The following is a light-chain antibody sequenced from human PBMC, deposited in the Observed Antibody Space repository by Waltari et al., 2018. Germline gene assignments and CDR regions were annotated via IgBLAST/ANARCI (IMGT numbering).Light chain of an antibody. CDR1: QSISSS. Sequence: EIVLTQSPATLSLSPGERATLSCRASQSISSSLAWFQQKPGQPPRLLIYAASNRATGIPARFSGSGSGTDFTLTISSLEPEDFAVYYCQQRSNWPYTFGQGTKLEIK. J-gene: IGKJ2*01. V-gene: IGKV3-11*01. CDR3: QQRSNWPYT. CDR2: AAS.